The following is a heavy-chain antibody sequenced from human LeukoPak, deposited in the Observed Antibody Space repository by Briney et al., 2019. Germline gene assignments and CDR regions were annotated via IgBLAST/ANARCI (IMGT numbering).Heavy chain of an antibody. CDR1: GFTFSSYA. CDR2: ISSNGGGT. V-gene: IGHV3-64*01. CDR3: ARLSSGYDYDDAFDV. Sequence: GGSLRLXCAASGFTFSSYAMHWVRQAPGKGLEYVSAISSNGGGTYYANSVKGRFTISRDNSKNTLYLQMGSLRAEDMAVYYCARLSSGYDYDDAFDVWGQGTMVTVSS. D-gene: IGHD5-12*01. J-gene: IGHJ3*01.